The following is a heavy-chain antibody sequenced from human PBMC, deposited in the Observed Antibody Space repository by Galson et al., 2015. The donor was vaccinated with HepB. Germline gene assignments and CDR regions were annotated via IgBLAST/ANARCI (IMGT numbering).Heavy chain of an antibody. CDR1: GYSFTSYW. CDR3: ARLRYLSGWYSRSYYFDY. Sequence: QSGAEVKKPGESLKISCKGSGYSFTSYWIGWVRQMPGKGLEWMGIIYPGDSDTRYSPSFQGQVTISADKSISTAYLQWSSLKASDTAMYYCARLRYLSGWYSRSYYFDYWGQGTLVTVSS. J-gene: IGHJ4*02. CDR2: IYPGDSDT. D-gene: IGHD6-19*01. V-gene: IGHV5-51*01.